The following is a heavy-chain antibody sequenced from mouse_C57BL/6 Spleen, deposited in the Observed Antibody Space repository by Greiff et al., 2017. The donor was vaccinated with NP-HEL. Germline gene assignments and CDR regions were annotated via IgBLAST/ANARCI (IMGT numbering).Heavy chain of an antibody. CDR3: ARGDYYD. D-gene: IGHD1-1*01. V-gene: IGHV1-50*01. J-gene: IGHJ2*01. CDR2: IDPSDSYT. Sequence: QVQLQQPGAELVKPGASVKLSCKASGYTFTSYWMQWVKQRPGQGLEWIGEIDPSDSYTNYNQKFKGKATLTVDTSSSTAYMQLSSLTSEDSAVYYCARGDYYDWGQGTTRTVSS. CDR1: GYTFTSYW.